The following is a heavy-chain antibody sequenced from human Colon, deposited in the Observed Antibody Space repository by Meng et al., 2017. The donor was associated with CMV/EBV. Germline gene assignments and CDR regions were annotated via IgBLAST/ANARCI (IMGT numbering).Heavy chain of an antibody. V-gene: IGHV3-74*01. CDR2: IKVDGNRM. J-gene: IGHJ4*02. CDR1: GSSIDNYW. CDR3: ARGETGISWSTFDY. Sequence: GGGLVQAGGSLRLSCAASGSSIDNYWMHWVRQGPVTGLVWVSRIKVDGNRMDYADSVKGRFTISRDSAKNTLYLQINSLRVEDTAVYYCARGETGISWSTFDYWGQGILVTVSS. D-gene: IGHD5/OR15-5a*01.